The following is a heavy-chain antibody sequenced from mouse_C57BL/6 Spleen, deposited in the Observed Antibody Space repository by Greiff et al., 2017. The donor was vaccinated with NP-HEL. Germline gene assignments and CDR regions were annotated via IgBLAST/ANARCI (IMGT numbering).Heavy chain of an antibody. CDR1: GYAFSSYW. V-gene: IGHV1-80*01. CDR2: IYPGDGDT. J-gene: IGHJ3*01. Sequence: QVQLKESGAELVKPGASVKISCKASGYAFSSYWMNWVKQRPGKGLEWIGQIYPGDGDTNYNGKFKGKATLTADKSSSTAYMQLSSLTSEDSAVYFCARVDSSGYGAWFAYWGQGTLVTVSA. CDR3: ARVDSSGYGAWFAY. D-gene: IGHD3-2*02.